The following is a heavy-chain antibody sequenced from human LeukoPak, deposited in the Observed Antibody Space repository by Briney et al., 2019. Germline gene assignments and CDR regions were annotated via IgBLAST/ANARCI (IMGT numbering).Heavy chain of an antibody. CDR2: IKQDGSEK. J-gene: IGHJ3*02. V-gene: IGHV3-7*01. Sequence: PGGSLRLSCAASGFTFSSYSMNWVRQAPGKGLEWVANIKQDGSEKYYVDSVKGRFTISRDNAKNSLYLQMNSLRAEDTAVYYCARDLWQQLPLDIWGQGIMVTVSS. CDR1: GFTFSSYS. D-gene: IGHD6-13*01. CDR3: ARDLWQQLPLDI.